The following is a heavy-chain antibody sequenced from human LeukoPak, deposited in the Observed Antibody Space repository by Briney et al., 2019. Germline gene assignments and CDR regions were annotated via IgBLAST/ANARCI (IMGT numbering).Heavy chain of an antibody. CDR2: IRSKAYGATT. J-gene: IGHJ6*02. CDR3: TRDRSLNYGFWSGPSLYGMDV. Sequence: GGSLRLSCTASGFTFADYAMSWVRQAPGKGLEWVGFIRSKAYGATTEYAASVKGRFTISRDDSKSIAYLQMNSLKTEDTAVYYCTRDRSLNYGFWSGPSLYGMDVWGQGTTVTVSS. D-gene: IGHD3-3*01. CDR1: GFTFADYA. V-gene: IGHV3-49*04.